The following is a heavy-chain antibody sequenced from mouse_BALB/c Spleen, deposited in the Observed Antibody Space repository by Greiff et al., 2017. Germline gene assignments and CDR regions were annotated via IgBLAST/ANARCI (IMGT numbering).Heavy chain of an antibody. CDR2: IYPGGGYT. CDR3: AREYYYGSSPYYFDY. J-gene: IGHJ2*01. Sequence: QVQLQQSGAELVRPGTSVKISCKASGYTFTNYWLGWVKQRPGHGLEWIGDIYPGGGYTNYNEKFKGKATLTADTSSSTAYMQLSSLTSEDSAVYFCAREYYYGSSPYYFDYWGQGTTLTVAS. CDR1: GYTFTNYW. D-gene: IGHD1-1*01. V-gene: IGHV1-63*02.